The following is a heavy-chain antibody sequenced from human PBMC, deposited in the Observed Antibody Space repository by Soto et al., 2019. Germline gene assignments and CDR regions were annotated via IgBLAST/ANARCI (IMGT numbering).Heavy chain of an antibody. CDR1: GFSFSVNGVA. CDR2: IYWDADQ. V-gene: IGHV2-5*02. J-gene: IGHJ4*02. D-gene: IGHD3-10*01. CDR3: AHKRDVSRGFKY. Sequence: QITLKESGPTLVKPTQTLTLTCTFSGFSFSVNGVAVGWIRQPPGQALEWLALIYWDADQRYNPSLKDRLTITKDTSRKQVVLTMTNMDPVDTATYYCAHKRDVSRGFKYWGQGTLVTVSS.